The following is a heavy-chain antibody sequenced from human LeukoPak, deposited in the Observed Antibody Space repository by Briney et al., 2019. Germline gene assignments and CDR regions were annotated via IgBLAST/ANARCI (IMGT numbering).Heavy chain of an antibody. J-gene: IGHJ5*02. CDR2: INSDGSST. V-gene: IGHV3-74*01. Sequence: PGGSLRLSCAASGFTFSSYWMHWVRQAPGKGLVWVSRINSDGSSTSYADSVKGRFTISRDNAKNTLYLQMNSLRAEDTAVCYCAREPEGLWSGGWFDPWGQGTLVTVSS. CDR3: AREPEGLWSGGWFDP. D-gene: IGHD3-3*01. CDR1: GFTFSSYW.